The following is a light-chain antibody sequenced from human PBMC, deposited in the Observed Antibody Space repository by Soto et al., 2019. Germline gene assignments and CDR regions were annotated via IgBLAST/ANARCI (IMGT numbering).Light chain of an antibody. V-gene: IGLV2-14*01. Sequence: QSALTQPASLSGSPGQSITISCTGTTSDVGRYNYVSWYQQHPGKAPKLIIYDVSNRPSGVSNRFSGSKSGNTASLTISGLQAEDEADYYCNSYTSSSTYVFGTGTKLTVL. CDR3: NSYTSSSTYV. CDR1: TSDVGRYNY. CDR2: DVS. J-gene: IGLJ1*01.